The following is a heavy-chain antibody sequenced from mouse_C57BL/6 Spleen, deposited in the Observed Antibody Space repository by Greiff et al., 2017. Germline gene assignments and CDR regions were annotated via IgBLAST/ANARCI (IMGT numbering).Heavy chain of an antibody. CDR2: IWSGGST. CDR3: ARRRSNYGGFAY. V-gene: IGHV2-2*01. CDR1: GFSLTSYG. J-gene: IGHJ3*01. D-gene: IGHD2-5*01. Sequence: VQGVESGPGLVQPSQSLSITCTVSGFSLTSYGVHWVRQSPGTGLEWLGVIWSGGSTDYNATFISRLSISKDNSKSQVFFKMNSLQADDTAIYYCARRRSNYGGFAYWGQGTLVTVSA.